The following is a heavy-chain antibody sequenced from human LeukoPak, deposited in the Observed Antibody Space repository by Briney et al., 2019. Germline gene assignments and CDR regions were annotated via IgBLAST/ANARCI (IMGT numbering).Heavy chain of an antibody. CDR2: IWYDGSNK. D-gene: IGHD6-19*01. CDR1: GFTFISYG. V-gene: IGHV3-33*01. CDR3: ARDRYSSGWATFDY. Sequence: GGSLRLSCAASGFTFISYGRHWVRQAPGKGLEGVAVIWYDGSNKYYADSVKGRFTISRDNSNNTLYLQMNSLRAEDTAVYYCARDRYSSGWATFDYWGQGTLVTVSS. J-gene: IGHJ4*02.